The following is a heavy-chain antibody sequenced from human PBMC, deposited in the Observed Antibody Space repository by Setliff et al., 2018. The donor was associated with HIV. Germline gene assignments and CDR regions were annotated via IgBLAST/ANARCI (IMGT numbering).Heavy chain of an antibody. CDR3: ASTRFGGPAAAAVVGGRIDFDN. J-gene: IGHJ4*02. V-gene: IGHV3-7*05. D-gene: IGHD2-15*01. CDR1: GFIFTDYG. CDR2: IRQDGGET. Sequence: GGSLRLSCVTSGFIFTDYGMSWVRQAPGKGLEWVANIRQDGGETHYVDSVKGRFTISRDNAKNSLYLQMNGLGAEDTALYYCASTRFGGPAAAAVVGGRIDFDNWGRGTLVTVSS.